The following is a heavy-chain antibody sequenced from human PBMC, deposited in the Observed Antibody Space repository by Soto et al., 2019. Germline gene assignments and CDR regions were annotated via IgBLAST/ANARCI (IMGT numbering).Heavy chain of an antibody. V-gene: IGHV4-59*01. CDR1: GASISSYY. Sequence: SETLSLTCSVSGASISSYYWTWIRQPPGGGLEWIGYMHHTQGTNDNPSLRGRVHMSIDTSMNQFSLRLTSVTAADTAVYYCAIVPFVGYFDWLDPWGQGTLVTVS. J-gene: IGHJ5*01. CDR3: AIVPFVGYFDWLDP. D-gene: IGHD3-9*01. CDR2: MHHTQGT.